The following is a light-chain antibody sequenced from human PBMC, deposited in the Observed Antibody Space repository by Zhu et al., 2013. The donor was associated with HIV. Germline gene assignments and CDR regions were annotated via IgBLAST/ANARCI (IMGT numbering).Light chain of an antibody. CDR3: MQGTRWPWT. CDR2: RIF. CDR1: QSLLHSDGNTY. Sequence: VMTQSPLSLPVTPGEPASISCRSSQSLLHSDGNTYLNWFQQRPGQSPRRLIYRIFNRDSGVPDRFSGSGSGTDFTLKISRVEAEDVGVYYCMQGTRWPWTFGQGTKVEI. V-gene: IGKV2-30*02. J-gene: IGKJ1*01.